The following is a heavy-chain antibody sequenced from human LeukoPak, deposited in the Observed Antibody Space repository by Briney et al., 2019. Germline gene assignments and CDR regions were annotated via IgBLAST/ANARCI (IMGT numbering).Heavy chain of an antibody. V-gene: IGHV3-11*01. CDR3: ASTNCSGGSCYGFDY. CDR1: GFTFSDYC. J-gene: IGHJ4*02. Sequence: PGGSLRLSCAASGFTFSDYCMSWIRQAPGKGLEWVSYISSSGSTIYYADSVKGRFTISRDNAKNSLYLQMNSLRAEDTAVYYCASTNCSGGSCYGFDYWGQGTLVTVSS. D-gene: IGHD2-15*01. CDR2: ISSSGSTI.